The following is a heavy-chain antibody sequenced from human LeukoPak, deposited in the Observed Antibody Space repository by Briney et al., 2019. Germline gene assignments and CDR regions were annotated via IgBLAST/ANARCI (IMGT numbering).Heavy chain of an antibody. D-gene: IGHD3-22*01. CDR2: ISSSSSYI. CDR3: ARDTYYYDSSGYRGDY. Sequence: GGSLRLSCAASAFTFSNYWMSWVRQAPGKGLEWVSSISSSSSYIYYADSVKGRFTISRDNAKNSLYLQMNSLRAEDTAVYYYARDTYYYDSSGYRGDYWGQGTLVTVSS. V-gene: IGHV3-21*01. J-gene: IGHJ4*02. CDR1: AFTFSNYW.